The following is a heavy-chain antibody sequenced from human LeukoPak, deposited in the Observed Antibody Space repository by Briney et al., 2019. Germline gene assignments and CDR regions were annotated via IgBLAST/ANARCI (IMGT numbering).Heavy chain of an antibody. CDR2: IYTSGST. CDR1: GGSISSGSYY. V-gene: IGHV4-61*02. D-gene: IGHD3-10*01. CDR3: ARDGLNTMVRGKIHYYYMDV. Sequence: SETLSLTCTVSGGSISSGSYYWSWIRQPAGKGLEWIGRIYTSGSTHHNPSLKSRVTISVDTSKNQSSLKLSSVTAADTAVYYCARDGLNTMVRGKIHYYYMDVWGKGTTVTISS. J-gene: IGHJ6*03.